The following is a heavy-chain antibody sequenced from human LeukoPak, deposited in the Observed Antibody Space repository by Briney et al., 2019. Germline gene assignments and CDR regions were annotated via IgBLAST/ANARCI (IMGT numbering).Heavy chain of an antibody. V-gene: IGHV4-34*01. Sequence: SETLSLTCAVYGGSFSGYYWSWIRQPPGKGLEWIGEINHSGSTNYIPSLKSRVTISVDTSKNQFSLKLSSVTAADTAVYYCARGNLYYFDSSGYYFKFDYWGQGTLVTVSS. D-gene: IGHD3-22*01. CDR3: ARGNLYYFDSSGYYFKFDY. J-gene: IGHJ4*02. CDR2: INHSGST. CDR1: GGSFSGYY.